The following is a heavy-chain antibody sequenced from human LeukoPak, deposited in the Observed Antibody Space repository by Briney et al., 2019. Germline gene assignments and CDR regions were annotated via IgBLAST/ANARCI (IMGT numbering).Heavy chain of an antibody. CDR1: GYTFTSYA. V-gene: IGHV1-3*01. CDR3: ARDGMKLPDY. Sequence: ASVKVSCKASGYTFTSYAMHWVRQAPGQRLEWMGWINAGNGNTKYSQKFQGRVTMTRDTSTSTVYMELSSLRSEDTAVYYCARDGMKLPDYWGQGTLVTVSS. J-gene: IGHJ4*02. CDR2: INAGNGNT. D-gene: IGHD1-7*01.